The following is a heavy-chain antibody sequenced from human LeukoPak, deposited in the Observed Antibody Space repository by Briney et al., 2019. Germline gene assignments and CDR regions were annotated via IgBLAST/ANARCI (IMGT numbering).Heavy chain of an antibody. CDR1: GFTVSSNY. Sequence: GGSLRLSCAASGFTVSSNYMSWVRQAPGKGLEWVSVIYSGGSTYYADSVKGRFTISRDNSKNTLYLQMNSLRAEDTAVYYCARDIPVGFWSGYYDYWGQGTLVTVSS. D-gene: IGHD3-3*01. CDR3: ARDIPVGFWSGYYDY. V-gene: IGHV3-66*01. J-gene: IGHJ4*02. CDR2: IYSGGST.